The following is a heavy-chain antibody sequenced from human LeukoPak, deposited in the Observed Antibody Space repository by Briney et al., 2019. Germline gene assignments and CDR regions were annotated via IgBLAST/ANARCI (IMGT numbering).Heavy chain of an antibody. J-gene: IGHJ6*03. D-gene: IGHD2-2*01. V-gene: IGHV3-48*03. Sequence: QPGGSLRLSCAASGFTFSSYEMNWVRQAPGKGLEWVSYISSSGSTIYYADSVKGRFTISRDNAKNSLYLHMNSLRAEDTAVYYCAREGCSSTSCYANYYYMDVWGKGTTVTVSS. CDR3: AREGCSSTSCYANYYYMDV. CDR1: GFTFSSYE. CDR2: ISSSGSTI.